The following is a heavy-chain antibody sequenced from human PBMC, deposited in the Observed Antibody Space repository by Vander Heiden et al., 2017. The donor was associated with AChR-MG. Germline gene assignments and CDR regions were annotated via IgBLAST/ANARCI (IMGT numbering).Heavy chain of an antibody. D-gene: IGHD1-26*01. V-gene: IGHV1-46*03. CDR2: INPSLDST. CDR3: ARELTGSFYFDF. J-gene: IGHJ4*02. Sequence: QVQLVQSGAEVKKPGASLKVSCKTSGFTLTNYNMHWVRQCPGQGLELVGTINPSLDSTHYAQKFQGRVRMTRDTSTKTVYMDMTSLRPEDTAVYFCARELTGSFYFDFWGQGSLVTVSS. CDR1: GFTLTNYN.